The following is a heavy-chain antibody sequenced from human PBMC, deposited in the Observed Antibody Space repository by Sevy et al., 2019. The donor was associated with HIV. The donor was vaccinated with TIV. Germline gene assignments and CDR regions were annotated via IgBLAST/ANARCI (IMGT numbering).Heavy chain of an antibody. D-gene: IGHD2-21*01. CDR1: GFPFSSYA. CDR3: AKDQIAVVGDAFDI. CDR2: ISGSASST. V-gene: IGHV3-23*01. Sequence: GGSLRLSCAASGFPFSSYAMNWVRQAPGKGLEWVSAISGSASSTYCADSVKGRFTVSRDNSKNTLYLQMNSLRAEDTALYYCAKDQIAVVGDAFDIWGQGTKVTVSS. J-gene: IGHJ3*02.